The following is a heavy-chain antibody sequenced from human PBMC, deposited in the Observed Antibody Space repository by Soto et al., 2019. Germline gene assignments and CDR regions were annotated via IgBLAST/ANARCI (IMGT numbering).Heavy chain of an antibody. Sequence: QVQLVESGGGVVQPGGSLRLSCVASGFDFGSYGMQWVRRAPGKGLEWMAVIWYDGSTAYYADSVKGRFTISRDNSKNTLFLHLNSLTAEDTAGYFCAREGVRGFFVPVFYGLDVWGNGTTVTVSS. V-gene: IGHV3-33*01. CDR1: GFDFGSYG. CDR2: IWYDGSTA. CDR3: AREGVRGFFVPVFYGLDV. D-gene: IGHD3-10*01. J-gene: IGHJ6*04.